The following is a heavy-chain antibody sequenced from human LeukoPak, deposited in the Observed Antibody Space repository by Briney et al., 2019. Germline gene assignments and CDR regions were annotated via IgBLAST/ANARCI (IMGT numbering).Heavy chain of an antibody. CDR2: IIPIFGTA. V-gene: IGHV1-69*06. D-gene: IGHD6-19*01. Sequence: GASVTVSCKASGGTFSSYAISWVRQAPGQGLEWMGGIIPIFGTANYAQKFQGRVTITADKSTSTAYMELSSLRSEDTAVYYCARSKKYSSGWYYRRTENAFDIWGQGTMVTVSS. CDR1: GGTFSSYA. CDR3: ARSKKYSSGWYYRRTENAFDI. J-gene: IGHJ3*02.